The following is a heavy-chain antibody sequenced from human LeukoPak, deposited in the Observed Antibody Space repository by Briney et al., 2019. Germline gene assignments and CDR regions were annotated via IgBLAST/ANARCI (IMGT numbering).Heavy chain of an antibody. CDR3: ARGCDSSGYPY. CDR2: IRSSSSYI. D-gene: IGHD3-22*01. V-gene: IGHV3-21*01. CDR1: GFTFSSYS. Sequence: GGSLRLSCAASGFTFSSYSMNWVRQAPGKGLEWVSSIRSSSSYIYYADSVKGRFTISRDNAKNSLYLQMNSLRAEDTAVYYCARGCDSSGYPYWGQGTLVTVSS. J-gene: IGHJ4*02.